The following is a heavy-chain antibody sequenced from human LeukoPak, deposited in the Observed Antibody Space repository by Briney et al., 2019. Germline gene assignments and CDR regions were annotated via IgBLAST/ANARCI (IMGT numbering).Heavy chain of an antibody. CDR1: GYSFTSYW. CDR2: IYPGDSDT. Sequence: GESLQISCQGSGYSFTSYWIGWVRQMPGKGLEWMGIIYPGDSDTRYSPSFQGQVTISADKSISTAYLQWSSLKASDTAMYYCARPGYYDSSGYLNTDDYWGQGTLVTVSS. V-gene: IGHV5-51*01. D-gene: IGHD3-22*01. J-gene: IGHJ4*02. CDR3: ARPGYYDSSGYLNTDDY.